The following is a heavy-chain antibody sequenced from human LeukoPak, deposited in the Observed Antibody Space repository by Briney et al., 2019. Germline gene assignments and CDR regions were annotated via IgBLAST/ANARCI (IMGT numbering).Heavy chain of an antibody. D-gene: IGHD1-1*01. V-gene: IGHV3-23*01. CDR2: IRSNGDTA. CDR1: GFTFSHFT. Sequence: PGGSLRLSCAASGFTFSHFTINWVRQAPGKGLEWVSTIRSNGDTAYNADSVRGRFAISRDNSKNALFLQMNSLRVEDTAIYYCAKGQELDDGVFDSWGQGTLVTVSS. J-gene: IGHJ4*02. CDR3: AKGQELDDGVFDS.